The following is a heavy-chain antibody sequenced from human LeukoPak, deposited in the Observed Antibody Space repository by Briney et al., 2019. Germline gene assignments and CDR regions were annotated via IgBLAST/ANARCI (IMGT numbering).Heavy chain of an antibody. Sequence: GGSLRLSCVASGFTFRNYAMNWVRQAPGKGLEWVGRIKSKTDGGTTDYAAPVKGRFTISRDDSKNTLYLQMNSLKTEDTAVYYCTTDYYGSGSYPDAFDIWGRGTMVTVSS. CDR1: GFTFRNYA. CDR2: IKSKTDGGTT. CDR3: TTDYYGSGSYPDAFDI. D-gene: IGHD3-10*01. V-gene: IGHV3-15*01. J-gene: IGHJ3*02.